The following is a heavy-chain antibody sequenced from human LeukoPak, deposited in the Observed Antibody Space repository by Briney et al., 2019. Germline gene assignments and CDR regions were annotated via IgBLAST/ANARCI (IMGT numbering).Heavy chain of an antibody. CDR2: IGGGDDI. Sequence: PGGSLRLSCAASGFTFSSHAMSWVRQAPGKGLEYVSGIGGGDDIHDADSVKGPFTVSRNKSKINLFLQMNSLRAEDTAVYYCAENASPGTSMGDYFDCWGQRTLVTVSS. D-gene: IGHD2-8*01. CDR1: GFTFSSHA. V-gene: IGHV3-23*01. J-gene: IGHJ4*02. CDR3: AENASPGTSMGDYFDC.